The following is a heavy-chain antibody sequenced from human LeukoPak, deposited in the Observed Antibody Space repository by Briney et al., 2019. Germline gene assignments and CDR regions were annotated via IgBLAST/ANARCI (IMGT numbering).Heavy chain of an antibody. CDR1: GYTFTSYA. D-gene: IGHD3-22*01. CDR3: ARDSMIVVVIIDYYYGMDV. J-gene: IGHJ6*02. V-gene: IGHV1-18*01. Sequence: ASVKVSCKASGYTFTSYAMNWVRQAPGQGLEWMGWISAYNGNTNYAQKLQGRVTMTTDTSTSTAYMELRSLRSDDTAVYYCARDSMIVVVIIDYYYGMDVWGQGTTVTVSS. CDR2: ISAYNGNT.